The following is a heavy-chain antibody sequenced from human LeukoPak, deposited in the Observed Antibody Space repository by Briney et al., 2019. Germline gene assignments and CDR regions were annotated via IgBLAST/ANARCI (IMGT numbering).Heavy chain of an antibody. CDR1: GSTSSTYA. CDR3: ARWGGSFSSRFDP. Sequence: GGSLRLSCAASGSTSSTYAMSWVRQAPGKGLEWVSAISGSGASTYYADSATGRSTISRDNSKNTVFLHMKTLRVEDTALYYCARWGGSFSSRFDPWGQGTLVTVSS. V-gene: IGHV3-23*01. CDR2: ISGSGAST. D-gene: IGHD1-26*01. J-gene: IGHJ5*02.